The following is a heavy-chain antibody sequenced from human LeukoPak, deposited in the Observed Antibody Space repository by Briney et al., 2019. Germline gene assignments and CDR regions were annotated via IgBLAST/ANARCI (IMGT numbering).Heavy chain of an antibody. D-gene: IGHD5-18*01. V-gene: IGHV4-59*08. CDR3: ARHGVAEAMVEY. J-gene: IGHJ4*02. CDR2: IYYSGST. CDR1: GGSISSDY. Sequence: PSETLSLTCTVTGGSISSDYWSSIRHRRGAGLEWIGYIYYSGSTNYNPSLKSRVTISVDTSKNQFSLKLSSVNAADTAVYYCARHGVAEAMVEYWGQGTLVTVSS.